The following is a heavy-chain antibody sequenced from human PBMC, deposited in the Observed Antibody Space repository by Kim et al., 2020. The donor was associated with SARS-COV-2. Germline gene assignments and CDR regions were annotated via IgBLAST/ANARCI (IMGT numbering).Heavy chain of an antibody. V-gene: IGHV4-4*02. CDR2: IYHSGST. J-gene: IGHJ4*02. CDR1: GGSISSSNW. D-gene: IGHD2-2*01. CDR3: ARGKYCLGNSCYGYFDY. Sequence: SETLSLTCAVSGGSISSSNWWSWVRQPPGEGLGWFGQIYHSGSTNYNPPLKSRVTISLDKSKNQFSLKLTSVAAADTAVYYCARGKYCLGNSCYGYFDYWGQGALLTVSS.